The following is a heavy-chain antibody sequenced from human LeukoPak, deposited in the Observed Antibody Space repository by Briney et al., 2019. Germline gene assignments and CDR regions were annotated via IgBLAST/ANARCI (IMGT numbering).Heavy chain of an antibody. J-gene: IGHJ4*02. CDR3: ARGLCSGGSCYSVWFDY. V-gene: IGHV4-34*01. CDR2: INHSGST. D-gene: IGHD2-15*01. CDR1: GGSFSGYY. Sequence: SETLSLTCAVYGGSFSGYYWSWIRQPPGKGLEWIGEINHSGSTNYNPSLKSRVTISVDTSKNQFSLKLSSVTAADTAVYYYARGLCSGGSCYSVWFDYWGQGTLVTVSS.